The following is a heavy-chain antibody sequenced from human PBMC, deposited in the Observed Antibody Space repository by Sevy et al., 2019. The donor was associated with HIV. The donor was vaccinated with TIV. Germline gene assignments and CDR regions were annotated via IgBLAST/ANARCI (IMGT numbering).Heavy chain of an antibody. CDR1: GFTFSSYS. Sequence: GGSLRLSCAASGFTFSSYSMNWVRQAPGKGLEWVSSISSSSSYIYYADSVKGRFTISRDNAKNSLYLQMKSLRAEDTAVYYCARDEGQWLVQYYFDYWGQGTLVTVSS. V-gene: IGHV3-21*01. CDR2: ISSSSSYI. J-gene: IGHJ4*02. CDR3: ARDEGQWLVQYYFDY. D-gene: IGHD6-19*01.